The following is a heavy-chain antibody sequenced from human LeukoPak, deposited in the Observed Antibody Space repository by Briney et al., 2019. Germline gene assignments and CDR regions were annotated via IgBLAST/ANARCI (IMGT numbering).Heavy chain of an antibody. V-gene: IGHV3-21*01. Sequence: GGSLRLSCAASGFTFSSYSMNWVRQAPGKGLEWVSSISSSSSYIYYADSVKGRFTISRDNAKNSLYLQMNSLRAEDTAVYYCARDHGVGAVYYWGQGTLVTVSS. CDR2: ISSSSSYI. D-gene: IGHD1-26*01. J-gene: IGHJ4*02. CDR3: ARDHGVGAVYY. CDR1: GFTFSSYS.